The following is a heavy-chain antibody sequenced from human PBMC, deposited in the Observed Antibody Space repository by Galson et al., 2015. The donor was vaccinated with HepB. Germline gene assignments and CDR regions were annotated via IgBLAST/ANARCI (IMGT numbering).Heavy chain of an antibody. CDR3: ARDLGVVYGMDV. CDR1: GYTFTSYG. V-gene: IGHV1-18*04. Sequence: SVKVSCKASGYTFTSYGISWVRQAPGQGLEWMGWISAYNGNTNYAQKFQGRVTITADESTSTAYMELSSLRSEDTAVYYCARDLGVVYGMDVWGQGTTVTVSS. J-gene: IGHJ6*02. D-gene: IGHD2-21*01. CDR2: ISAYNGNT.